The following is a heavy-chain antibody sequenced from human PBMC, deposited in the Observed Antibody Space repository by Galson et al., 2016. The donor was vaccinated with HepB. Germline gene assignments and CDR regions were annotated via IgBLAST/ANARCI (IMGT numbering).Heavy chain of an antibody. D-gene: IGHD1-7*01. V-gene: IGHV1-3*01. CDR1: GYTFTSCA. CDR3: ARLINWNYHLDH. CDR2: INAGNGDT. Sequence: SVKVSCKASGYTFTSCAMHWVRQAPGQRLEWMGWINAGNGDTKYSEKFQGRLTITRDTSASTVYMELSSLRSEDTAVYYCARLINWNYHLDHWGQGTLVTVSS. J-gene: IGHJ4*02.